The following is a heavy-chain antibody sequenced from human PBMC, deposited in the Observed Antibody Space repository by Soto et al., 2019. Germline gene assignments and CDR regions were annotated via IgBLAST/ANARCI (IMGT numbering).Heavy chain of an antibody. J-gene: IGHJ4*02. CDR2: MSYDGNNK. V-gene: IGHV3-30*18. D-gene: IGHD3-22*01. CDR3: AKIQKIYYDSSGLVDY. Sequence: GGSLRLSCEASGFTFSDYYMSWIRQAPGKGLEWVAVMSYDGNNKYYAHSVKGRFAISRDNSRNTLYLQMNSLRDEDTAVYYYAKIQKIYYDSSGLVDYWGQGTLVTV. CDR1: GFTFSDYY.